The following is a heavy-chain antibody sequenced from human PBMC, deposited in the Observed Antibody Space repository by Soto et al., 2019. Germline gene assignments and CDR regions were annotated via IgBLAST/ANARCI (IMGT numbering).Heavy chain of an antibody. D-gene: IGHD3-10*01. CDR1: GGTFSSYA. J-gene: IGHJ6*02. CDR2: IIPIFGTA. CDR3: ARDPPRSSITMVRGVIITEDYYYYGMDV. Sequence: ASVKVSCKASGGTFSSYAISWVRQAPGQGLEWMGGIIPIFGTANYAQKFQGRVTITADESTNTAYMELSSLRSEDTAVYYCARDPPRSSITMVRGVIITEDYYYYGMDVWGQGTTVTVSS. V-gene: IGHV1-69*13.